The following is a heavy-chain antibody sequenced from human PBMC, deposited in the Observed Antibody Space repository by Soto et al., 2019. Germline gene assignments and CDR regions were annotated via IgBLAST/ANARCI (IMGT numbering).Heavy chain of an antibody. CDR2: IFHTGDT. CDR1: TYSISSGFF. Sequence: PSETLSLTCSVSTYSISSGFFWGWIRQPPGKGLEWIGSIFHTGDTYYNPSLKSRITMSVDTSRNQFSLELTSLTAADTAVYYCARDTNSLDSWGQGTLVTVSS. CDR3: ARDTNSLDS. V-gene: IGHV4-38-2*02. J-gene: IGHJ5*01. D-gene: IGHD1-1*01.